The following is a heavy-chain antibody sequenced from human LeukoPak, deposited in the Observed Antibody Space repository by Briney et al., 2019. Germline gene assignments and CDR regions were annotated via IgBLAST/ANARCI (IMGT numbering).Heavy chain of an antibody. CDR3: GVVVSDVFDI. CDR1: GGSISSSSYY. J-gene: IGHJ3*02. Sequence: SETLSLTCTVPGGSISSSSYYWGWIRQPPEKGLEWIGSIYYSGSTYYNPSLKSRVTISVDTSKNQFSLKLSSVTAADTAVYYCGVVVSDVFDIWGQGTMVTVSP. CDR2: IYYSGST. D-gene: IGHD2-15*01. V-gene: IGHV4-39*01.